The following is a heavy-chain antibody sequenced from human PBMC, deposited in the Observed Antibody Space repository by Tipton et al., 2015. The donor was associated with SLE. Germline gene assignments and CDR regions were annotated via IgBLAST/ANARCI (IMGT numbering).Heavy chain of an antibody. CDR3: ARDPGGYGNF. CDR2: IAHYFGST. D-gene: IGHD5-18*01. J-gene: IGHJ4*02. Sequence: TLSLTCAVSGASLSDSSYYWGWIRLSPGKGLEWIGSIAHYFGSTYYNPSLTSRVAISVDPSKNQFSLKFHSVTAADTAVYYCARDPGGYGNFWGLGTLVTVSS. CDR1: GASLSDSSYY. V-gene: IGHV4-39*07.